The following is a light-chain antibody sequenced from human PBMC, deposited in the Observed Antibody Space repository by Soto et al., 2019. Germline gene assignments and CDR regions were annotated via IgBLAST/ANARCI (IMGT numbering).Light chain of an antibody. CDR2: GAT. CDR1: QSVSSSY. CDR3: LQYGSSALT. V-gene: IGKV3-20*01. Sequence: EIALTQSPCTLSLSPGERATLSCRASQSVSSSYLAWYQKKPGQAPRLLIYGATSRATGIPDRFSGSGSGTDFTLTISRLEPEDFAVYYCLQYGSSALTFGGGTKVEIK. J-gene: IGKJ4*01.